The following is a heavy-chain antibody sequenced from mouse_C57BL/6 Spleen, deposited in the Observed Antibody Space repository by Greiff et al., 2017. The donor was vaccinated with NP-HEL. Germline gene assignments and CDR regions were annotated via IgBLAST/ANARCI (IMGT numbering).Heavy chain of an antibody. J-gene: IGHJ2*01. V-gene: IGHV1-52*01. Sequence: QVQLQQPGAELVRPGSSVKLSCKASGYTFTSYWMHWVKQRPIQGLEWIGNIDPSDSETHYNQKFKDKATLTVDKSSSTAYMQLSSLTSEDSAVYYCARGLYDGYSPFDYWGQGTTLTVSS. CDR1: GYTFTSYW. CDR2: IDPSDSET. D-gene: IGHD2-3*01. CDR3: ARGLYDGYSPFDY.